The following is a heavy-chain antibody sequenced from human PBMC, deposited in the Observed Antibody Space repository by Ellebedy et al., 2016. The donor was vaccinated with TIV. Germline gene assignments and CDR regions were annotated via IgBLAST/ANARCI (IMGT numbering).Heavy chain of an antibody. J-gene: IGHJ5*02. CDR1: GGTFSSYA. CDR2: IIPILGIA. V-gene: IGHV1-69*04. Sequence: SVKVSXXASGGTFSSYAISWVRQAPGQGLEWMGRIIPILGIANYAQKFQGRVTITADKSTSTAYMELSSLRSEDTAVYYCARHPPYCSSTSCYFPFSPWGQGTLVTVSS. CDR3: ARHPPYCSSTSCYFPFSP. D-gene: IGHD2-2*01.